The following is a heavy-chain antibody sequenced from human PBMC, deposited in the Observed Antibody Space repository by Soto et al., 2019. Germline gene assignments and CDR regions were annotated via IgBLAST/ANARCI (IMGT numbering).Heavy chain of an antibody. D-gene: IGHD3-16*01. CDR2: IYYSGST. V-gene: IGHV4-31*03. J-gene: IGHJ5*02. CDR3: ARVGGINWFDP. CDR1: GGSISSGGYY. Sequence: QVQLQESGPGLVKPSQTLSLTCTVSGGSISSGGYYWSWIRQHPGKGLEWIGYIYYSGSTYYNPSLKSRVTXSXXTSKNQFSLKLSSVTAADTAVYSCARVGGINWFDPWGQGTLVTVSS.